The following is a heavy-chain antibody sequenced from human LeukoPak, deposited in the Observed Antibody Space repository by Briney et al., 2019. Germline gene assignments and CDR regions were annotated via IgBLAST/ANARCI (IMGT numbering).Heavy chain of an antibody. J-gene: IGHJ4*02. CDR1: SIRFADHW. CDR2: SDRDGVVR. V-gene: IGHV3-74*01. CDR3: VASRWSGALDF. Sequence: GGSLRPSCVGSSIRFADHWMLWVRQVPGKPPAWVARSDRDGVVREYADSVKGRFTIPRDNARNTIHLEMNRLKVEDTAIYYCVASRWSGALDFWGQGSLVTVSS. D-gene: IGHD3-3*01.